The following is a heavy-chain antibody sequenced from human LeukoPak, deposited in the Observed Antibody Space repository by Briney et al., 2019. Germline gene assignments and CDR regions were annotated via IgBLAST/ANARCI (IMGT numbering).Heavy chain of an antibody. Sequence: GGSLRLSCAASGWTFSSYSMSWVRQAPGKGLEWVSAISGSGGSTYYADSVKGRFTISRDNSKNTLYLQMNSLRAEDTAVYYCAKTEGSGSYYTSNYFDYWGQGTLVTVSS. D-gene: IGHD3-10*01. CDR1: GWTFSSYS. CDR2: ISGSGGST. V-gene: IGHV3-23*01. J-gene: IGHJ4*02. CDR3: AKTEGSGSYYTSNYFDY.